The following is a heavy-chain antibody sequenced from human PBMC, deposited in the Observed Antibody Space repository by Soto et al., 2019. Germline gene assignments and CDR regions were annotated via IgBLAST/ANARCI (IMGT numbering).Heavy chain of an antibody. V-gene: IGHV1-18*01. Sequence: QVQLVQSGAEVKKPGASVKVSCKASGYTFTSYGISWVRQAPGQGLEWMGWISAYNGNTNYAQKLQGRVTMTTDTSTRKAYMELRSLRADEPAVYYCARDGLYYDILTGYHYFDYWGQGTLVTVSS. CDR2: ISAYNGNT. J-gene: IGHJ4*02. D-gene: IGHD3-9*01. CDR1: GYTFTSYG. CDR3: ARDGLYYDILTGYHYFDY.